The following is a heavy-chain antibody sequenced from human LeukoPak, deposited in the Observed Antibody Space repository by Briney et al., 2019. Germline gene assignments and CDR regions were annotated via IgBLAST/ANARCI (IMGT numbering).Heavy chain of an antibody. CDR3: AIAVAGTGHFDY. V-gene: IGHV1-69*06. CDR1: GGTFSSYA. D-gene: IGHD6-19*01. Sequence: SVKVSCKASGGTFSSYAISWVRQAPGKGLEWMGGIIPIFGTANYAQKFQGRVTITADKSTSTAYMELSSLRSEDTAVYYCAIAVAGTGHFDYWGQGTLVTVSS. J-gene: IGHJ4*02. CDR2: IIPIFGTA.